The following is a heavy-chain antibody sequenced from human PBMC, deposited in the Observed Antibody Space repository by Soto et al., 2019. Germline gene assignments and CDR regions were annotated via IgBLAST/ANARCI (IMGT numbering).Heavy chain of an antibody. CDR2: ISENGGSRGGT. J-gene: IGHJ3*02. CDR1: GFTFSSSA. CDR3: ASAKAVVVSALAI. V-gene: IGHV3-23*01. D-gene: IGHD2-15*01. Sequence: EVQLLESGGGLVPPGGSLRLSFRASGFTFSSSAMTWVRQAPGQGLEWVASISENGGSRGGTYYADSVKGRFIISRDNSNNTLYLQADSLRGADTAVYFCASAKAVVVSALAIWGQGTMVNVSS.